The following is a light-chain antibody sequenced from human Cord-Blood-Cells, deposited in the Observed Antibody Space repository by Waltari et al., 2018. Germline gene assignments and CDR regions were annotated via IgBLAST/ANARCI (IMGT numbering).Light chain of an antibody. CDR2: RN. V-gene: IGLV1-47*01. J-gene: IGLJ3*02. CDR1: SSNIGRNY. CDR3: AAWDDSLSGRV. Sequence: QSVLTQPPSASGTPGQRVTISCSGSSSNIGRNYVYWYQQPPGTAPKLLIYRNQRPSGVPDRFAGSRSGTSASLAISGLRSEDEADYYCAAWDDSLSGRVFGGGTKLTVL.